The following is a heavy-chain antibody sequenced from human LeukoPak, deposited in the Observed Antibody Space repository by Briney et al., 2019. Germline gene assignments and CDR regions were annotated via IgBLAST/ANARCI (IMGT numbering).Heavy chain of an antibody. CDR3: ARGGAAAGTVYWFDP. CDR2: IYHSGST. J-gene: IGHJ5*02. D-gene: IGHD6-13*01. V-gene: IGHV4-59*01. Sequence: TSETLSLTCAVYGGSFSSYYWSWIRQPPGKGLEWIGYIYHSGSTNYNPSLKSRVTISVDTSKNQFSLKLSSVTAADTAVYYCARGGAAAGTVYWFDPWGQGTLATVSS. CDR1: GGSFSSYY.